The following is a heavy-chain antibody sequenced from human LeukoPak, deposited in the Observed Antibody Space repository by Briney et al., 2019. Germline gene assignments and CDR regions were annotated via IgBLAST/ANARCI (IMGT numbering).Heavy chain of an antibody. J-gene: IGHJ4*02. V-gene: IGHV1-18*01. D-gene: IGHD2-2*02. CDR1: GYTFANFC. CDR2: ISVYNGNT. Sequence: GASVKVSCKASGYTFANFCITRVRQAPGQGLEWMGWISVYNGNTNYAQNLQGRVTLTTDTSTSTAYMELRSLRSDDTPLYYCARTCSSSSCYMVHWGQGTLVTVSS. CDR3: ARTCSSSSCYMVH.